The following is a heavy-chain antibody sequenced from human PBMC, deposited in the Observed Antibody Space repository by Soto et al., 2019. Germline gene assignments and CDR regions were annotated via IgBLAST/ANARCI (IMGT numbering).Heavy chain of an antibody. D-gene: IGHD5-18*01. CDR2: ISYGGST. J-gene: IGHJ4*02. CDR3: SRGILV. V-gene: IGHV4-31*03. Sequence: QVQLQESGPGLVKPSQTLSLTCTVSGGSINSGGYCWSWIRQHPGKGLDWIGCISYGGSTSYNPSLKSRVTIAVDTSKNPFSLKLTSVTAADPAVYYCSRGILVWGQGALITVSS. CDR1: GGSINSGGYC.